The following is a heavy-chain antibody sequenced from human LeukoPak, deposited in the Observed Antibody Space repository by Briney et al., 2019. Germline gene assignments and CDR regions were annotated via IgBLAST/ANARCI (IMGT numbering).Heavy chain of an antibody. CDR1: GGSIRSSDYY. V-gene: IGHV4-39*07. Sequence: SETLSLTCTVSGGSIRSSDYYWGWIRQPPGKGLEWIGSVYYIGSTYYNPSLKSRVTMSVDTSKNQFFLNLRSVAAADTAVYYCARDRGGDPRNVFDHWGQGTLVTVSS. D-gene: IGHD2-21*02. CDR3: ARDRGGDPRNVFDH. J-gene: IGHJ5*02. CDR2: VYYIGST.